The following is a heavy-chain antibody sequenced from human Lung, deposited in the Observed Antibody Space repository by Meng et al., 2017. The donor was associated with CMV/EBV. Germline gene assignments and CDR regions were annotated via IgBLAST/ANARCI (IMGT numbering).Heavy chain of an antibody. J-gene: IGHJ4*02. CDR3: ARADDFGGHSPY. V-gene: IGHV1-8*03. CDR1: GYTFTSSD. D-gene: IGHD4-23*01. CDR2: MNPNSGNT. Sequence: ASLXLSCKPSGYTFTSSDINWVRQATGQGLEWMGWMNPNSGNTGYVQKFQGRFNFTRDTSIGTAYMKLSSLRSEDTAMYYCARADDFGGHSPYWGPGTLVTVSS.